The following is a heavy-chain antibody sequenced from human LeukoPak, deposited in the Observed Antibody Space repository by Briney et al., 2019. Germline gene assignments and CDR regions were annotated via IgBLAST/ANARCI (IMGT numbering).Heavy chain of an antibody. D-gene: IGHD4-23*01. J-gene: IGHJ3*02. CDR3: AKYGGNSVRAFDI. Sequence: GGSLRLSCAASGFTFSSYGMHWVRQAPGKGLEWVAVISYDGSNKYYADSVKGRFTISRDNSKNTLYLQMNSLRAEDTAVYYCAKYGGNSVRAFDIWGQGTMVTVSS. CDR1: GFTFSSYG. V-gene: IGHV3-30*18. CDR2: ISYDGSNK.